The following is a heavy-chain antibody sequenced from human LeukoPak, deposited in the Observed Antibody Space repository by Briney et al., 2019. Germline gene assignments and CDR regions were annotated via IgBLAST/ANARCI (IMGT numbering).Heavy chain of an antibody. D-gene: IGHD6-19*01. J-gene: IGHJ6*02. V-gene: IGHV4-4*07. CDR2: IYTSGST. CDR1: GGSISSYY. CDR3: ARPYSSGWYPGHPNYYYGMDV. Sequence: PSETLSLTCTVSGGSISSYYWSWIRQPAGKGLEWIGRIYTSGSTNYNPSLKSRVTMSVDTSKNQFSLKLRSVTAADTAVYYCARPYSSGWYPGHPNYYYGMDVWGQGTTVTVSS.